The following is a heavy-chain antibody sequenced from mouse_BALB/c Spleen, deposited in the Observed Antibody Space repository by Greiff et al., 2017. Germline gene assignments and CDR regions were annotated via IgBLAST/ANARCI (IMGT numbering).Heavy chain of an antibody. Sequence: EVMLVESGGGLVQPGGSRKLSCAASGFTFSSFGMHWVRQAPEKGLEWVAYISSGSSTIYYADTVKGRFTISRDNPKNTLFLQMTSLRSEDTAMYYCARSGYYGYDGDYAMDYWGQGTSVTVSS. CDR3: ARSGYYGYDGDYAMDY. V-gene: IGHV5-17*02. CDR2: ISSGSSTI. J-gene: IGHJ4*01. CDR1: GFTFSSFG. D-gene: IGHD2-2*01.